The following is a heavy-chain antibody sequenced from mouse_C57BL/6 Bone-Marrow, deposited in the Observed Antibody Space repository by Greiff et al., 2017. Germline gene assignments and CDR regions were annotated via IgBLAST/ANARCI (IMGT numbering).Heavy chain of an antibody. Sequence: QVQLQQPGAELVRPGSSVKLSCKASGYTFTSYWMHWVKQRPIQGLEWIGNIDPSDSDTHYNQKFKDKATLTVDKSSSTAYMQISSLTSEDSAVYYCASSPSYGYHFAYWGQGTLVTVSA. CDR3: ASSPSYGYHFAY. CDR1: GYTFTSYW. D-gene: IGHD2-2*01. J-gene: IGHJ3*01. V-gene: IGHV1-52*01. CDR2: IDPSDSDT.